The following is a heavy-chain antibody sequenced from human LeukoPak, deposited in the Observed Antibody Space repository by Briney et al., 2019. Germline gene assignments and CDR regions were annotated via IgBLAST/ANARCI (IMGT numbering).Heavy chain of an antibody. J-gene: IGHJ1*01. Sequence: GGSLRLSCAASGFTFSSYAMRWVRQALGKGLERVSAITYDGGSKYYADSMKGRFTISRDNSKNTLYLQMNSLRAEDTAVYYFAKGASRGGYWAQHFQHWGQGTRVTVSS. V-gene: IGHV3-23*01. D-gene: IGHD6-19*01. CDR1: GFTFSSYA. CDR2: ITYDGGSK. CDR3: AKGASRGGYWAQHFQH.